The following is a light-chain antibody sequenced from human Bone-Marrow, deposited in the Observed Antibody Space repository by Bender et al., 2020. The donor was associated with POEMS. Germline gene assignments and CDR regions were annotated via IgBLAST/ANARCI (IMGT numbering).Light chain of an antibody. CDR2: EVF. CDR1: SSDVGGYNS. CDR3: CSYAGDNDLV. Sequence: QSALTQPPSASGSPGQSVTISCTGTSSDVGGYNSVSWYQQHPGKAPKLMIYEVFKRPSGVPDRFSGSKSGTTASLTVSGLQAEDEATYYCCSYAGDNDLVFGGGTKLTVL. J-gene: IGLJ2*01. V-gene: IGLV2-8*01.